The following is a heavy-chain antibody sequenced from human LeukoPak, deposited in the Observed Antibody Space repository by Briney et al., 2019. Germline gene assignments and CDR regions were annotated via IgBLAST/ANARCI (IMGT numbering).Heavy chain of an antibody. CDR3: ARLHALRFLEWLPKHYFDY. J-gene: IGHJ4*02. CDR1: GGSFSGYY. Sequence: SETLSLTCAVYGGSFSGYYWSWIRQPPGKGLEWIGEIKHSGSTNYNPSLKSRVTISVDKSKNQFSLKLSSVTAADTAVYYCARLHALRFLEWLPKHYFDYWGQGTLVTVSS. V-gene: IGHV4-34*01. CDR2: IKHSGST. D-gene: IGHD3-3*01.